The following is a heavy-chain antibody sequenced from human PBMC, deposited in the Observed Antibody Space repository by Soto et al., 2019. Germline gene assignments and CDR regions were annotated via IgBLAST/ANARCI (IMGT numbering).Heavy chain of an antibody. Sequence: SETLSLTCAVYGGSFSGYYWSWIRQPPGKGLEWIGEINHSGSTNYDPSLKSRVTISVDTSKNQFSLKLSSVTAADTAVYYCARGKRDLVSGQSRYTARGYGMDVWGQGTTVTVSS. CDR2: INHSGST. J-gene: IGHJ6*02. CDR3: ARGKRDLVSGQSRYTARGYGMDV. D-gene: IGHD2-15*01. V-gene: IGHV4-34*01. CDR1: GGSFSGYY.